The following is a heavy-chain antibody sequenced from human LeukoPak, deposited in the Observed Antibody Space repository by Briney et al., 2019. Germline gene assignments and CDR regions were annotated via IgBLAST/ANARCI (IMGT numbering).Heavy chain of an antibody. CDR3: AKDLAGTWGLDY. CDR1: GFTFNIYG. Sequence: GSLRLSCGTSGFTFNIYGIHWVRQAPGKGLEWVAFERPTGSNKYYADSVKGRFTISRDNSKNTLYLQMNSLRAEDTAVYYCAKDLAGTWGLDYWGQGTLATVSS. CDR2: ERPTGSNK. J-gene: IGHJ4*02. V-gene: IGHV3-30*02. D-gene: IGHD7-27*01.